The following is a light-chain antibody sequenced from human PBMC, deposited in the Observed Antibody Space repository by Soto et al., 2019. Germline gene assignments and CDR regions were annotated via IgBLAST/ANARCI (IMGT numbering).Light chain of an antibody. Sequence: QSALTQPPSASGSPGQSVAISCTGTASDIGGYNFVSWYQQHPGKAPKLLIYEVNKRPSGVPDRFSGSKSGNTASLTVSGFQAEDEADYYCSAHGGTNPYVFGTGTKLTVL. J-gene: IGLJ1*01. CDR2: EVN. CDR3: SAHGGTNPYV. V-gene: IGLV2-8*01. CDR1: ASDIGGYNF.